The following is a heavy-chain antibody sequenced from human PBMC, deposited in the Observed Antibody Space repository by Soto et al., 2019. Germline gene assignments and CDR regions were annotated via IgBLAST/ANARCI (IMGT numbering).Heavy chain of an antibody. CDR1: GFTFSSYA. J-gene: IGHJ4*02. CDR3: AKDGVDIVATIDGDY. Sequence: EVQLLESGGGLVQPGGSPRLSCAASGFTFSSYAMSWVRQAPGKGLEWVSAISGSGGSTYYADSVKGRFTISRDNSKNTLYLQMNSLRAEDTAVYYCAKDGVDIVATIDGDYWGQGTLVTVSS. CDR2: ISGSGGST. V-gene: IGHV3-23*01. D-gene: IGHD5-12*01.